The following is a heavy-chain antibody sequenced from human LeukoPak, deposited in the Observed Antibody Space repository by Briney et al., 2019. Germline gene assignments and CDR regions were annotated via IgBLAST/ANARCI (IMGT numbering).Heavy chain of an antibody. J-gene: IGHJ5*02. V-gene: IGHV3-21*01. CDR2: ISTSSCYI. Sequence: VGSLRLSCAASGFTFSSFDMNWVRQAPGKGLEWVSSISTSSCYIYYRDSVKGRFTISRDDAKNSLYLQMNSLRVEDTAVYYCARADCSGSTCYLRRSWFDPWGQGTLVTVSS. CDR3: ARADCSGSTCYLRRSWFDP. D-gene: IGHD2-2*01. CDR1: GFTFSSFD.